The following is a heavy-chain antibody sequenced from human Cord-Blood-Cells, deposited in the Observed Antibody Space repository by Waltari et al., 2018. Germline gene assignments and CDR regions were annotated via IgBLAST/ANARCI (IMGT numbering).Heavy chain of an antibody. D-gene: IGHD2-15*01. CDR1: GGPISSYY. J-gene: IGHJ6*03. V-gene: IGHV4-59*08. Sequence: QVQLQESGPGLVKPSETLSLTCTVSGGPISSYYWSWIRQPPGKGLEWIGYIYYSGSTNYNPSLKSRVTISVDTSKNQFSLKLSSVTAADTAVYYCARRSGYCSGGSCYSETYYYYYMDVWGKGTTVTVSS. CDR2: IYYSGST. CDR3: ARRSGYCSGGSCYSETYYYYYMDV.